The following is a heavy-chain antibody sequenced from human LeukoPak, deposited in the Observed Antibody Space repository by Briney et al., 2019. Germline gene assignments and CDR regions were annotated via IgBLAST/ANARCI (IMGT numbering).Heavy chain of an antibody. CDR2: IMPIFGTA. J-gene: IGHJ4*02. Sequence: AVTVSCKASGGTFSSYAISWVGQGPGLGREWMGGIMPIFGTAKYAQKSQGRVTITTDESTSTDYMELSSLRYKDTAVYYCARLGNIAARPGGYFEYCDPGTLVTASS. V-gene: IGHV1-69*05. D-gene: IGHD6-6*01. CDR1: GGTFSSYA. CDR3: ARLGNIAARPGGYFEY.